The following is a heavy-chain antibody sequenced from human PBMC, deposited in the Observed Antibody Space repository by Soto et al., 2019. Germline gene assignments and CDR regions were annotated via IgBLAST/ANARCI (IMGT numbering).Heavy chain of an antibody. CDR1: GYTFTGYY. CDR3: ARDPIAAAAPRVDP. Sequence: ASVKVSCKASGYTFTGYYMHWVRQAPGQGLEWMGWINPNSGGTNYAQKFQGRVTMTRDTSISTAYMELSRLRSDDTAVYYCARDPIAAAAPRVDPWGQGTLVTVPQ. V-gene: IGHV1-2*02. D-gene: IGHD6-13*01. CDR2: INPNSGGT. J-gene: IGHJ5*02.